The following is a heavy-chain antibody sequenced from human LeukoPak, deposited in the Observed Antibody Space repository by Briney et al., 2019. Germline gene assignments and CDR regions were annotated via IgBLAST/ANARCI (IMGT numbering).Heavy chain of an antibody. CDR1: GFTFNTNW. Sequence: GGSLRLSCAASGFTFNTNWMHWVRQAPGKGLVWVSRINTDGSVTTYADTVKGRFTISRDNAKNTLFLQMNSLRAEDTDVYYCGRGLLGTGDYWGQGTLVTVSS. V-gene: IGHV3-74*01. CDR2: INTDGSVT. CDR3: GRGLLGTGDY. D-gene: IGHD1-14*01. J-gene: IGHJ4*02.